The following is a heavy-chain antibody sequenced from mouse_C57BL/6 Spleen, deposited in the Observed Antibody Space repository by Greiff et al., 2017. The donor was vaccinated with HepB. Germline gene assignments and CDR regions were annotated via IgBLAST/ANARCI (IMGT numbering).Heavy chain of an antibody. J-gene: IGHJ4*01. CDR3: ANGYDEGYYAMDY. CDR2: IYPGDGDT. V-gene: IGHV1-82*01. Sequence: QVQLKESGPELVKPGASVKISCKASGYAFSSSWMNWVKQRPGKGLEWIGRIYPGDGDTNYNGKFKGKATLTADKSSSTAYMQLSSLTSEDSAVYFCANGYDEGYYAMDYWGQGTSVTVSS. CDR1: GYAFSSSW. D-gene: IGHD2-2*01.